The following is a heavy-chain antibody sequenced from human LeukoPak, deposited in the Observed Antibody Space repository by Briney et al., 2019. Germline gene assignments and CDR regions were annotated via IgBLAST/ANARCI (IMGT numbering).Heavy chain of an antibody. CDR3: AKIEAVEWELFVRVIWDAFDI. D-gene: IGHD1-26*01. CDR2: ISYDGSNK. V-gene: IGHV3-30-3*02. J-gene: IGHJ3*02. CDR1: GFTFSSYA. Sequence: PGGSLRLSCAASGFTFSSYAMHWVRQAPGKGLEWVAVISYDGSNKYYADSVKGRFTISRDNSKNTLYLQMNSLRAEDTAVYYCAKIEAVEWELFVRVIWDAFDIWGQGTMVTVSS.